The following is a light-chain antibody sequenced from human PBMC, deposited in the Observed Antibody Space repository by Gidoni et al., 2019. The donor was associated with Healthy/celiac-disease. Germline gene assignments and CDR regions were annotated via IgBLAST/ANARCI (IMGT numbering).Light chain of an antibody. Sequence: DIVLTQSPATLSLSPAETATLSCRASQSVSSYLAWYQQKPGQAPRLLIDDASNRATGIPARFSGSGSGTDFTLTISSLEPEDFAVYYCQQRSNLLTFGGGTKVEIK. CDR2: DAS. J-gene: IGKJ4*01. CDR1: QSVSSY. V-gene: IGKV3-11*01. CDR3: QQRSNLLT.